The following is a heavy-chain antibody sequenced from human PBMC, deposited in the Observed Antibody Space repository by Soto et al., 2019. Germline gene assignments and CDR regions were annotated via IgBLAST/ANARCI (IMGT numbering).Heavy chain of an antibody. V-gene: IGHV4-31*03. CDR1: GGSISSGGYY. CDR3: ARRARESSGWYKLYYYYGMDV. J-gene: IGHJ6*02. Sequence: SETLSLTCTVSGGSISSGGYYWSWIRQHPGKGLEWIGYIYYSGSTYYNPSLKSRVTISVDTSKNQFSLKLSSVTAADTAVYYCARRARESSGWYKLYYYYGMDVWGQGTTVTVSS. CDR2: IYYSGST. D-gene: IGHD6-19*01.